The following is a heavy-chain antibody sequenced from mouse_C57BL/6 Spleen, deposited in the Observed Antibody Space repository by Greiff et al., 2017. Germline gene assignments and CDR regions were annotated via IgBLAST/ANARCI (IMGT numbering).Heavy chain of an antibody. D-gene: IGHD2-4*01. V-gene: IGHV5-6*01. CDR3: AGYYDYDGTPFAY. CDR2: ISSGGSYT. CDR1: GFTFSSYG. J-gene: IGHJ3*01. Sequence: EVQLQESGGDLVKPGGSLKLSCAASGFTFSSYGMSWVRQTPDKRLEWVATISSGGSYTYYPDSVKGRFTISRDNAKNTLYLQMSSLKSEDTAMYYCAGYYDYDGTPFAYWGQGTLVTVSA.